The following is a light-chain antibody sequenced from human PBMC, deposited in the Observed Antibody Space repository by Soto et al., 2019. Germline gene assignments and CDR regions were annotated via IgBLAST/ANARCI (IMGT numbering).Light chain of an antibody. CDR2: STN. CDR1: SGSVSTNYY. Sequence: QTVVTQEPSFSVSPGGTVTLTCGLSSGSVSTNYYPSWYQQTPGQAPRTLIYSTNTRSSGVPDRFSGSILGNKAALTITSAQEDDESDYYCVMYMGSGIWVFGGGTQLTVL. CDR3: VMYMGSGIWV. J-gene: IGLJ7*01. V-gene: IGLV8-61*01.